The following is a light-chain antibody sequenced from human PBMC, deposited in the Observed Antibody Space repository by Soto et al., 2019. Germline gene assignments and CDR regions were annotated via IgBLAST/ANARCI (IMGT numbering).Light chain of an antibody. Sequence: QSVLTQPPSASGTPGQIVAISCSGSSSNIGSNTVTWYQQLPGTAPKLLIYSTNQRSSGVPGRFSGSKSGASASLSISGLQSEDEADYYCQSYDSSLTTVVFGTGTKVTVL. CDR2: STN. CDR3: QSYDSSLTTVV. V-gene: IGLV1-44*01. J-gene: IGLJ1*01. CDR1: SSNIGSNT.